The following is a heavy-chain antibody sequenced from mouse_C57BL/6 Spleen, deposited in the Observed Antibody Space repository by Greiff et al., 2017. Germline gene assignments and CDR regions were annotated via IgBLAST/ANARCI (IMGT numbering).Heavy chain of an antibody. Sequence: EVNLVESGGGLVKPGGSLKLSCAASGFTFSDYGMHWVRQAPEKGLEWVAYISSGSSTIYYADTVKGRFTISRDNAKNTLFLQMTSLGSEDTAMYYCARDDGYLFDYWGQGTTLTVSS. CDR3: ARDDGYLFDY. CDR1: GFTFSDYG. D-gene: IGHD2-3*01. CDR2: ISSGSSTI. J-gene: IGHJ2*01. V-gene: IGHV5-17*01.